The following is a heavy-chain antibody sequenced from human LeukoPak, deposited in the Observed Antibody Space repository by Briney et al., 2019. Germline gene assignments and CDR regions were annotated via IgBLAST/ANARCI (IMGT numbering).Heavy chain of an antibody. Sequence: PSQTLSLTCTVPGGSISSGGYYWSWIRQHPGKGLEWIGYIYYSGNPYYNPSLKSLVTISVVTSKNQFSLKLSSVTAADTAVYYCARDSPGVYSYGYVLDAFDIWGQGTMVTVSS. CDR2: IYYSGNP. D-gene: IGHD5-18*01. CDR3: ARDSPGVYSYGYVLDAFDI. CDR1: GGSISSGGYY. V-gene: IGHV4-31*01. J-gene: IGHJ3*02.